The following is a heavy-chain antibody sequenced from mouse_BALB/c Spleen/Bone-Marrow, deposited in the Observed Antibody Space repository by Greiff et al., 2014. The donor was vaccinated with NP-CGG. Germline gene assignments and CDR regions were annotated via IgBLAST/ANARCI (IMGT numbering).Heavy chain of an antibody. CDR2: INTYFGDI. D-gene: IGHD2-5*01. CDR3: ARGYSNNYAMDY. Sequence: VQLVESGAELVRPGVSVKISCKGSGYTFTDCAIHWVKQSHAESLEWIGVINTYFGDISYNQKFKGKATIAVDKTSRTVYMELARLTAEDSAIYYCARGYSNNYAMDYWGQGTSVTVSS. J-gene: IGHJ4*01. V-gene: IGHV1S137*01. CDR1: GYTFTDCA.